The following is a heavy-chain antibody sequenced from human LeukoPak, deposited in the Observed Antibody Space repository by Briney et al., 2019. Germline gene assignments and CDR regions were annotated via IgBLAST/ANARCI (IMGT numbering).Heavy chain of an antibody. D-gene: IGHD6-13*01. CDR1: GYTFTSND. V-gene: IGHV1-46*01. CDR2: INPSGGST. J-gene: IGHJ3*02. CDR3: ARFASLYSRSWYYAFDI. Sequence: ASVKVSCKASGYTFTSNDIHWVRQAPGQGLEWMGIINPSGGSTSYAQKFQGRVTMTRDTATSTVYMELSSLTSEDTAVYYCARFASLYSRSWYYAFDIWGQGTMVTVSS.